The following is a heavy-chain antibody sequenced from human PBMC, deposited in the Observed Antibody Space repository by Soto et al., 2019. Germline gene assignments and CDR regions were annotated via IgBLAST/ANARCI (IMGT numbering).Heavy chain of an antibody. J-gene: IGHJ6*02. CDR2: ISGSGGST. D-gene: IGHD2-2*01. Sequence: GGSLRLSCAASGFTFSSYAMSLVRQAPGKGLEWVSAISGSGGSTYYADSVKGRFTISRDNSKNTLYLQMNSLRAEDTAVYYCAKSRVRYQLYYYYGMDVWGQGTTVTVSS. CDR1: GFTFSSYA. CDR3: AKSRVRYQLYYYYGMDV. V-gene: IGHV3-23*01.